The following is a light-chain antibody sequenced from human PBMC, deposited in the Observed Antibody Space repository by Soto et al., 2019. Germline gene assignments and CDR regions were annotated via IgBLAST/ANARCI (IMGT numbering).Light chain of an antibody. CDR2: SNN. CDR1: SSNIGSNT. Sequence: QSVLTQPPSVSGTPGQRVTISCSGSSSNIGSNTVNWYQQLPGTAPKLLIYSNNQRPSGVPDRFSGSKSGTSASLAISGLQSEDEADYYYAAWDDSLNGRVFGTGTKVTVL. V-gene: IGLV1-44*01. CDR3: AAWDDSLNGRV. J-gene: IGLJ1*01.